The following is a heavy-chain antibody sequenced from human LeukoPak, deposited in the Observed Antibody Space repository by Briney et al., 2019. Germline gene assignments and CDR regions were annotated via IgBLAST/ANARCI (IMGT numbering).Heavy chain of an antibody. Sequence: SETLALTCTVSGGSISSSSYYWGWIRQPPGKGLEWIGNIYYSGNTYHNPSLKSRVTISVDTSKNQFSLKLDSVTAADTAVYYCAKDYLNWFDPWGQGTLVTASS. D-gene: IGHD2/OR15-2a*01. J-gene: IGHJ5*02. CDR2: IYYSGNT. V-gene: IGHV4-39*02. CDR3: AKDYLNWFDP. CDR1: GGSISSSSYY.